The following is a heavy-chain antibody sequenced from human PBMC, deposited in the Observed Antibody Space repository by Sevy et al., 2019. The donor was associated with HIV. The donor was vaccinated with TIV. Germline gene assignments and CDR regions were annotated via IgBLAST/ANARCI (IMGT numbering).Heavy chain of an antibody. J-gene: IGHJ3*01. V-gene: IGHV3-21*01. Sequence: LSLTCAASGFTFTTYTMNWVRQAPGKGLEWVSSITSSSNYIYYADSVKGRFTISRDNAKDSVYLQMNSLRAEDTAVYYCARPYGSGSWEAFDVWGQGTMVTVSS. CDR2: ITSSSNYI. CDR1: GFTFTTYT. D-gene: IGHD3-10*01. CDR3: ARPYGSGSWEAFDV.